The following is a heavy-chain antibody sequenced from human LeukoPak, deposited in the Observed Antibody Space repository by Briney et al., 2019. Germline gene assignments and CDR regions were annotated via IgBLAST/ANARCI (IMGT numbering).Heavy chain of an antibody. D-gene: IGHD1-26*01. CDR2: IWYDGSNK. V-gene: IGHV3-33*01. CDR1: GFTFSSYG. J-gene: IGHJ4*02. CDR3: ARDSVGATNYFDY. Sequence: GGSLRLSCAASGFTFSSYGMHWVRQAPGKGPEWVAVIWYDGSNKYYADSVKGRFTISRDNSKNTLYLQMNSLRAEDTAVYYCARDSVGATNYFDYWGQGTLVTVSS.